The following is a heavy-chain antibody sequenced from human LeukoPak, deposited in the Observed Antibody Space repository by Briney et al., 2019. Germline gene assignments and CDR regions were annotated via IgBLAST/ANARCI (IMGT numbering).Heavy chain of an antibody. CDR1: GFTFSSYA. CDR2: ISGSVGST. Sequence: GGSLRLSCAATGFTFSSYAMSWVRQAPGEGLEWVSSISGSVGSTYYADSVKGRFTISRDNSKNTLYLQMNSLRAEDTAVYYCARERALMTGYYSYYYYYYMDVWGKGTTVTVSS. J-gene: IGHJ6*03. CDR3: ARERALMTGYYSYYYYYYMDV. V-gene: IGHV3-23*01. D-gene: IGHD3-9*01.